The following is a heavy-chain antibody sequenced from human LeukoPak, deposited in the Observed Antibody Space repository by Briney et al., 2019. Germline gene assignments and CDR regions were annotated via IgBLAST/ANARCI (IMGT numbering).Heavy chain of an antibody. CDR2: INLNSGGT. CDR3: ARDLVQSSGSNWFDL. CDR1: GYSFTGYY. V-gene: IGHV1-2*02. J-gene: IGHJ5*02. Sequence: GASVKVSCKASGYSFTGYYMHWVRQAPGQGLEWMGWINLNSGGTNYAQKFQGRVTMTRDTSISTAYMELSRLRSDDTGVYYCARDLVQSSGSNWFDLWGQGTLVTVSS. D-gene: IGHD3-22*01.